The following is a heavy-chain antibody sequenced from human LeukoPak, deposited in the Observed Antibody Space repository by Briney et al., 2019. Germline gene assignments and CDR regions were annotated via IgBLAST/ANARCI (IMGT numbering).Heavy chain of an antibody. J-gene: IGHJ4*02. D-gene: IGHD3-16*01. V-gene: IGHV3-23*01. Sequence: GGSLRLSCAASGFTFSKYAMSWVRQAPGKGLEWVSGISGSDANTYYADFVEGRFTISRDNFNNTLYLQMNRLRAEDTAVYYCAKRGGGVSNFDYWGQGTLVTVSS. CDR3: AKRGGGVSNFDY. CDR1: GFTFSKYA. CDR2: ISGSDANT.